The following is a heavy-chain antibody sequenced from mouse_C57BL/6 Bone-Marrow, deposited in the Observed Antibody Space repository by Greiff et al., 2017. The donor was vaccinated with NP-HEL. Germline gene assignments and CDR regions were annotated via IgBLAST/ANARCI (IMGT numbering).Heavy chain of an antibody. V-gene: IGHV5-4*03. CDR2: ISDGGSYT. CDR1: GFTFSSYA. D-gene: IGHD2-5*01. Sequence: DVMLVESGGGLVKPGGSLKLSCAASGFTFSSYAMSWVRQTPEKRLEWVATISDGGSYTYYPDNVKGRFTISRDNAKNNLYLQMSHLKSEDTAMYYCANLYYSNYGYAMDYWGQGTSVTVSS. CDR3: ANLYYSNYGYAMDY. J-gene: IGHJ4*01.